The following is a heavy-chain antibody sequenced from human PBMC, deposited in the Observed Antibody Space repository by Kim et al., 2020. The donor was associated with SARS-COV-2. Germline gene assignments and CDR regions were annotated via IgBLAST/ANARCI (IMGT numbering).Heavy chain of an antibody. CDR2: IRSKAYVGTT. CDR1: GFTFGDYS. V-gene: IGHV3-49*04. D-gene: IGHD3-10*01. Sequence: GGSLRLSCTASGFTFGDYSMSWVRQAPGKGLEWVGCIRSKAYVGTTEYAASVKGRFTISRDDSKSIAYLQMNSLKTEDTAVYSCTRALYGSGSYYNEGVDYWGQGTLVTVSS. J-gene: IGHJ4*02. CDR3: TRALYGSGSYYNEGVDY.